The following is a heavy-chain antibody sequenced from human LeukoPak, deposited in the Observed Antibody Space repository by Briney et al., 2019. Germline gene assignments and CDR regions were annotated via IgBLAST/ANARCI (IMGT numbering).Heavy chain of an antibody. J-gene: IGHJ5*02. Sequence: GGSLRLSCAASGFTFSTYAMSWVRQAPGKGLEWVSVVSGTGGRTYYADSVKGRFTISRDNAKNSLYLQMNSLRAEDTAVYYCARDLSGDEVIAIDWFDPWGQGTLVTVSS. CDR3: ARDLSGDEVIAIDWFDP. CDR1: GFTFSTYA. CDR2: VSGTGGRT. V-gene: IGHV3-23*01. D-gene: IGHD3-16*02.